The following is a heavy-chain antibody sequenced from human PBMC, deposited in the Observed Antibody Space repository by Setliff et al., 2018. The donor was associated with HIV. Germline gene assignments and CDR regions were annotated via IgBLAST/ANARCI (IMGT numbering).Heavy chain of an antibody. CDR1: FSSFRICYY. CDR3: ARTYSGSFLPYSYYYYGMDV. V-gene: IGHV4-38-2*01. Sequence: LSLPFPFSFSSFRICYYWGWIRQPPGRGLEWIGNIYHSGGTHYNPSLRSRLTISVDTSKNHFSLTLSSLTAADTAVYYCARTYSGSFLPYSYYYYGMDVWGQGTTVTVSS. D-gene: IGHD1-26*01. CDR2: IYHSGGT. J-gene: IGHJ6*02.